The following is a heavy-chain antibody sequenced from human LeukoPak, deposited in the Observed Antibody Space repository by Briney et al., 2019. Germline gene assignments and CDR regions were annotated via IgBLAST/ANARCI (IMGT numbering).Heavy chain of an antibody. J-gene: IGHJ4*02. CDR1: GFTFSSYA. CDR3: ARDPTASGWSGYLDY. Sequence: GGSLRLSCAASGFTFSSYAMHWVRQAPGKGLEWVALISYDGSNKHYADSVKGRFTISRDNSKDTVYLQMSRLRTEDTAVYYCARDPTASGWSGYLDYWGQGTLVTVSS. V-gene: IGHV3-30-3*01. D-gene: IGHD6-19*01. CDR2: ISYDGSNK.